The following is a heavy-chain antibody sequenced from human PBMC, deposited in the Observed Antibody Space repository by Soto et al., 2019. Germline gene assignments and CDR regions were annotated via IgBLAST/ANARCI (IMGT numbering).Heavy chain of an antibody. CDR2: INQDGSDK. J-gene: IGHJ4*02. V-gene: IGHV3-7*01. CDR1: GFTFRSYW. CDR3: ARGYCSGGSCYGGGFDY. D-gene: IGHD2-15*01. Sequence: EVQLVESGGGLVQPGESLRLSCVVSGFTFRSYWMSWVRQAPGKGLEWVANINQDGSDKYHVDSVKGRFTISRDNAENSLDLQMNSLRAEDTAVYYCARGYCSGGSCYGGGFDYWGQGTLVTVST.